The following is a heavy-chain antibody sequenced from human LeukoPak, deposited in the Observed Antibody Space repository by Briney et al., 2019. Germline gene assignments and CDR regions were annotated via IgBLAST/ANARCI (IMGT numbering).Heavy chain of an antibody. CDR1: GYTFTSYY. CDR2: INPSGGST. CDR3: TRQGYSSSWSRGWFVP. Sequence: ASVKVSCKASGYTFTSYYLHLVRQAPGQGLEWMGIINPSGGSTSYAQKFQGRVTMTRDTSTSIVYMALSSLGSEDTAVYYCTRQGYSSSWSRGWFVPWGQGTLVTVSS. V-gene: IGHV1-46*01. D-gene: IGHD6-13*01. J-gene: IGHJ5*02.